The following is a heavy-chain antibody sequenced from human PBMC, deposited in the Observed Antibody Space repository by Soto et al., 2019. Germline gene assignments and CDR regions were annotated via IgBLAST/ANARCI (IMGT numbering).Heavy chain of an antibody. CDR3: ARVERGTATTVVDAFDI. CDR2: MSHSGGT. D-gene: IGHD1-1*01. Sequence: QVQLQQWGAGLLKPSETLSLTCAVYGGSVNSGNYYWSCIRQPPGKGLEWIGEMSHSGGTHFNPSLKSRVTISVDTSKNQFSLKMSSVTAADTALYYCARVERGTATTVVDAFDIWGPGTLVTVSS. V-gene: IGHV4-34*01. CDR1: GGSVNSGNYY. J-gene: IGHJ3*02.